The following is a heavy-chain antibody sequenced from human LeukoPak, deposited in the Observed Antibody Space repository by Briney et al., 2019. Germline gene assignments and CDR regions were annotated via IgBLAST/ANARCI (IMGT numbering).Heavy chain of an antibody. D-gene: IGHD3-22*01. CDR3: ARGGYYDGSGYFDYKYDY. Sequence: SETLSLTCTVSGGSISSYYWSWIRQPPGKGLEWIGYIYYSGGTNYSPSLKSRLTISLDTSKNQFSLKLSSVTAADTAVYYCARGGYYDGSGYFDYKYDYWGQGTLVTVSS. V-gene: IGHV4-59*01. CDR1: GGSISSYY. J-gene: IGHJ4*02. CDR2: IYYSGGT.